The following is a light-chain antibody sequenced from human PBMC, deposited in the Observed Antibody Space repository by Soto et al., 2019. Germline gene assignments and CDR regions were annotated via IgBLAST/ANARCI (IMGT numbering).Light chain of an antibody. Sequence: QSVLTQPPSASGSPGQSVTISCTGTSSDIGGYNYVSWYQQHPGKAPKLIIYEVSKRPSGVPDRFSGSKSGNTASLTVSGLQAEDEADYYCTSYAGSNTHVFGTGTKVTVL. J-gene: IGLJ1*01. CDR1: SSDIGGYNY. CDR3: TSYAGSNTHV. CDR2: EVS. V-gene: IGLV2-8*01.